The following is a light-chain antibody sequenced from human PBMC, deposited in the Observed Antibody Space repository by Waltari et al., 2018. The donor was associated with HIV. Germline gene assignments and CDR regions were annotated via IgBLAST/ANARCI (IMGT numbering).Light chain of an antibody. CDR2: WAS. Sequence: DIVMTQSPESLAVSLGERATINCKSSQTIFYKSNNKNYLAWYQRKPGQSPKLLVSWASNREFGVPDRVSGSGSGTDFTLTISSLQAEDVAVYYCQQVYRTPYTFGQGTRLEFK. CDR1: QTIFYKSNNKNY. V-gene: IGKV4-1*01. CDR3: QQVYRTPYT. J-gene: IGKJ2*01.